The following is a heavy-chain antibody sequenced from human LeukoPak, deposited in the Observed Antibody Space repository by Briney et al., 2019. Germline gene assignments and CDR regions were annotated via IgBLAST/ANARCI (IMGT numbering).Heavy chain of an antibody. Sequence: PSETLSLTCLVSGDSISTGSSYWGWIRPPPGKGLEWIASIHHNWNIYYNPSLKSRVIVSLDKSKNQFSLILRSVTAADTAVYYCSTDRGYYDTIGYTYNWFDPWGQGTLVTVSS. D-gene: IGHD3-22*01. V-gene: IGHV4-38-2*02. CDR2: IHHNWNI. CDR3: STDRGYYDTIGYTYNWFDP. CDR1: GDSISTGSSY. J-gene: IGHJ5*02.